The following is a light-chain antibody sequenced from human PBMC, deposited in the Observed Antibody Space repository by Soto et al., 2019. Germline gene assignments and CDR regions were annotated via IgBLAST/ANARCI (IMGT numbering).Light chain of an antibody. V-gene: IGKV1-9*01. CDR1: QGISSY. CDR2: AAS. Sequence: DIQLTQSPSFLSASVGDRVTITCRASQGISSYLAWYQQKPGKAPNLLIYAASTLQSGVPSRFSGSGFGTEFTLTISSLQPEDFATYYCQQHNSYPLTFGHVTKVCIK. CDR3: QQHNSYPLT. J-gene: IGKJ3*01.